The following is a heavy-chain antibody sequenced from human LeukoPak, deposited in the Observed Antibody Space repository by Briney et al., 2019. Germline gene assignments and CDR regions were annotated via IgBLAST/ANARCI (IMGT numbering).Heavy chain of an antibody. Sequence: GGSLRLSCAASGFTFSSYRMNWVRQAPGKGLEWVSYISSSSSTIYYADSVKGRFTISRDNAKNSLYLQMNSLRAEDTAVYYCARDSRSGYSYGSDYWGQGTLVTVSS. J-gene: IGHJ4*02. CDR1: GFTFSSYR. D-gene: IGHD5-18*01. V-gene: IGHV3-48*01. CDR3: ARDSRSGYSYGSDY. CDR2: ISSSSSTI.